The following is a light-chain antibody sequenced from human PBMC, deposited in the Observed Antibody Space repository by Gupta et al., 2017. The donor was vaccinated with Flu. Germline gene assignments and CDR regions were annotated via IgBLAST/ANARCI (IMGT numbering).Light chain of an antibody. J-gene: IGLJ3*02. Sequence: QSALTQPASVSGSPGQSITISCPGTSSDVGGYNYVSWYQQHPGKAPKLMIYEVSNRPSGVSNRFSGSKSGNTASLTISGLQAEDEADYYCNSYTSSSTLNWVFGGGTKLTVL. V-gene: IGLV2-14*01. CDR1: SSDVGGYNY. CDR2: EVS. CDR3: NSYTSSSTLNWV.